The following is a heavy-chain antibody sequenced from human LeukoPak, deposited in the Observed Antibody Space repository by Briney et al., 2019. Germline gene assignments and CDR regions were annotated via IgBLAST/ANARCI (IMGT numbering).Heavy chain of an antibody. CDR1: GFTFDDYA. CDR2: ISWDGGST. J-gene: IGHJ4*02. Sequence: GGSLRLSCAASGFTFDDYAMHWVRQAPGKGLEWVSLISWDGGSTYYADSVKGRFTISRDNSKNSLYLQMNSLRAEYTALYYCAKDLDGYGFSYFDYWGQGTLVTVSS. V-gene: IGHV3-43D*04. CDR3: AKDLDGYGFSYFDY. D-gene: IGHD5-18*01.